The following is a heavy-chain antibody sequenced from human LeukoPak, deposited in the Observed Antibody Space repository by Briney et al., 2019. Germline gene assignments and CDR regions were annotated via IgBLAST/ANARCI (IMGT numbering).Heavy chain of an antibody. V-gene: IGHV3-30*04. CDR2: ISYDGSNK. D-gene: IGHD6-13*01. CDR1: GFTFSSYA. CDR3: AKAPSIAAAGTFDY. Sequence: AGSLRLSRAASGFTFSSYAMHWVGQAPGKGLEGVAVISYDGSNKYYADSVKGRFTISRDNSKNTLYLQMNSLRAEDTAVYYCAKAPSIAAAGTFDYWGQGTLVTVSS. J-gene: IGHJ4*02.